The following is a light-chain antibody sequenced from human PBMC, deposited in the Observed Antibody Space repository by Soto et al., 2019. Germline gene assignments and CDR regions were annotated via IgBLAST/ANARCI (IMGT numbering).Light chain of an antibody. CDR2: DAS. Sequence: DIQMTQSPSSLSASVGDRVTITCQASQYISNYLNWYQQKPGNAPKLLLYDASNLETGVPSRFSGSGSGRDFTFTISSLQPEEIATDYCQQYDNLPFTFGRGTKVDIK. CDR1: QYISNY. V-gene: IGKV1-33*01. J-gene: IGKJ3*01. CDR3: QQYDNLPFT.